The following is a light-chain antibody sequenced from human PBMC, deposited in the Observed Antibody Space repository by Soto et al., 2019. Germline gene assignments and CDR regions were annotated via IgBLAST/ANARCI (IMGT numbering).Light chain of an antibody. Sequence: SYELTQPPSVYVSPGQTASITCSGDKLGDKYACWYQQKPGQSPVLVIYQDSKRPSGIPERFSCSNSGNTATLTICGTQAMDEADYYCQAWDNSTGVFGTGTELTVL. V-gene: IGLV3-1*01. CDR3: QAWDNSTGV. J-gene: IGLJ1*01. CDR2: QDS. CDR1: KLGDKY.